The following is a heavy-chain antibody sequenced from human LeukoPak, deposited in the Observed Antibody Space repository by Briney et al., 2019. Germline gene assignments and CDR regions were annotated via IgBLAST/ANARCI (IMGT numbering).Heavy chain of an antibody. CDR1: GYTFTTYA. CDR2: VSAGSGNT. J-gene: IGHJ6*02. Sequence: AASVKVSCKASGYTFTTYAIHWLRQAPGQRLEWMGWVSAGSGNTKYSQRFQDRVTVTSDTSASTAYMELSSLRSEDTSVYYCARSSGDLYYYYYAMDVWGQGTTVTVSS. D-gene: IGHD3-22*01. CDR3: ARSSGDLYYYYYAMDV. V-gene: IGHV1-3*01.